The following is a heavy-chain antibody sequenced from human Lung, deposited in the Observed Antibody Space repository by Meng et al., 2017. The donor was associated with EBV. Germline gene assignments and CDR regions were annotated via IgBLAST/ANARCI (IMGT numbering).Heavy chain of an antibody. CDR1: GDMVSSSSAA. Sequence: QLTLRQSGHGAVKPLTLLPSTWVRSGDMVSSSSAAWTGIRQSPSRGLEWLGRTYYRSKWYNDYAVFVKSRITINPDTSKNQFSLQLNSVTPEDTAVYYCARGATSVFDLWGRGTLVTVSS. J-gene: IGHJ2*01. CDR3: ARGATSVFDL. CDR2: TYYRSKWYN. V-gene: IGHV6-1*01.